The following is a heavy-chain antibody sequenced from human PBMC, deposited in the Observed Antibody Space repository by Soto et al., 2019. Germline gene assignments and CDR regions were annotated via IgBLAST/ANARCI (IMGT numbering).Heavy chain of an antibody. J-gene: IGHJ2*01. V-gene: IGHV3-33*01. CDR3: FFQAEDGIRDTVPVSAFLLNRSSDL. CDR2: IWYDGSNK. D-gene: IGHD2-15*01. Sequence: GKGLEWVAVIWYDGSNKYYADSVKGRFTISRDNSKNTLYLQMNRLRAEDTALYYFFFQAEDGIRDTVPVSAFLLNRSSDL.